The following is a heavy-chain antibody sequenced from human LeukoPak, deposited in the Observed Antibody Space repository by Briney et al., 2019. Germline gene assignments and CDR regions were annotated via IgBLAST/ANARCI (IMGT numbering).Heavy chain of an antibody. CDR2: IYYSGST. CDR3: VRYYYDSSGYYNFDY. Sequence: SETLSLTCTVSGGSISRYYLSWLRQPPGQGLEWIGYIYYSGSTNYNPSLKSRVTISVDTSKNQFSLKLSSVTAADTAVYYCVRYYYDSSGYYNFDYWGQGTLVTVSS. CDR1: GGSISRYY. D-gene: IGHD3-22*01. V-gene: IGHV4-59*01. J-gene: IGHJ4*02.